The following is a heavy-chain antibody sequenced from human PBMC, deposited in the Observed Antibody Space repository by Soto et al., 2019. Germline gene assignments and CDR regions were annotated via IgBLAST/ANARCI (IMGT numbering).Heavy chain of an antibody. Sequence: APVKGSRKGSCFTLSNYWINWGRQAPGQGLEWMGWISAYNGNTNYAQKLQGRVTMTTDTSTSTAYMELRSLRSDDTAVYYCARVSESWNGWFDPWGQGTLVTVSS. V-gene: IGHV1-18*01. CDR2: ISAYNGNT. D-gene: IGHD1-1*01. J-gene: IGHJ5*02. CDR1: CFTLSNYW. CDR3: ARVSESWNGWFDP.